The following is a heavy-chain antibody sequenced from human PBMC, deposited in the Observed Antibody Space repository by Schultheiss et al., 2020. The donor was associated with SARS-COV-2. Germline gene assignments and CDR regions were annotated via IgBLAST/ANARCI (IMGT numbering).Heavy chain of an antibody. CDR1: GGSISSYY. Sequence: SETLSLTCTVSGGSISSYYWSWIRQPPGKGLEWIGCISYSGRTYYSPSLKSRVTISVDRSKNQVSLKLSSVTGADTAVYFCARDEGKNYFDPWGQGSLVTVSS. CDR3: ARDEGKNYFDP. V-gene: IGHV4-59*12. D-gene: IGHD1-7*01. CDR2: ISYSGRT. J-gene: IGHJ5*02.